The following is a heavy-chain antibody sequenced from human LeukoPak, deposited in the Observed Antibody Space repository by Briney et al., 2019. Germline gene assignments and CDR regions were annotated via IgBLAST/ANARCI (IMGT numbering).Heavy chain of an antibody. V-gene: IGHV4-4*07. CDR1: GGSISSYY. Sequence: SETLSLTCTVSGGSISSYYWSWIRQPAGKGLEWIGRIYTSGSTNYNPSLKSRVTMSVDTSKNQCSLKLSSVTAADTAVYYCAGSSITMVSRDWYFDLWGRGTLVTVSS. CDR3: AGSSITMVSRDWYFDL. J-gene: IGHJ2*01. CDR2: IYTSGST. D-gene: IGHD3-10*01.